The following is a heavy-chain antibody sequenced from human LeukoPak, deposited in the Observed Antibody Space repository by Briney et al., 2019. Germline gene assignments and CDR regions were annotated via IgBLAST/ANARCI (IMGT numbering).Heavy chain of an antibody. Sequence: PGGSLRLSCAASGLTFSDFGMHWVRQAPGKGLEWVTFIRYDGTTTYYADSVKGRFTISRDNAKNTLYLQMNSLRAEDTAVYYCASPGHHYYGSGSYRYWGQGTLVTVSS. D-gene: IGHD3-10*01. CDR2: IRYDGTTT. J-gene: IGHJ4*02. V-gene: IGHV3-30*02. CDR1: GLTFSDFG. CDR3: ASPGHHYYGSGSYRY.